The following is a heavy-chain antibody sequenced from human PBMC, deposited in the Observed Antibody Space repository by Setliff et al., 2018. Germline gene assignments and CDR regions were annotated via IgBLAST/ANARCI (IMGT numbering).Heavy chain of an antibody. D-gene: IGHD3-10*01. V-gene: IGHV7-4-1*02. CDR3: ARGSRFGTIVYKGDYYMDV. CDR2: IDTNTGNP. J-gene: IGHJ6*03. Sequence: GASVKVSCKASGYTFTGYYMHWVRQAPGQGLEWMGWIDTNTGNPVYAQGFTGRFVFSLDTSVSTAYLQISSLKAEDTAIYYCARGSRFGTIVYKGDYYMDVWGKGTTVTVSS. CDR1: GYTFTGYY.